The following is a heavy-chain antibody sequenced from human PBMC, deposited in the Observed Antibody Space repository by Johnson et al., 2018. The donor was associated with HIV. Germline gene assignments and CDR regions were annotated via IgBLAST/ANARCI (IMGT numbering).Heavy chain of an antibody. V-gene: IGHV3-30*04. Sequence: QVQLVESGGGVVQPGRSLRLSCAASGFTFSSYAMHWVRQAPGKGLEWVAVISYDGSNKYYADSVKGRFTISRDNSKNTLFLQMSSLRADDTAIYYCANSGSPGVAARLWDAFDIWGQGTMVTVSS. CDR2: ISYDGSNK. D-gene: IGHD6-6*01. J-gene: IGHJ3*02. CDR3: ANSGSPGVAARLWDAFDI. CDR1: GFTFSSYA.